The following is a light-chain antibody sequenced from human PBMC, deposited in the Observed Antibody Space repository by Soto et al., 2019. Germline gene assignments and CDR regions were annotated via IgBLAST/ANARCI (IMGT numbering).Light chain of an antibody. CDR3: SSYASNGNVV. CDR1: SSDVGNYNL. CDR2: EGS. J-gene: IGLJ2*01. Sequence: QSALTQPASVSGSPGQSITISCTGTSSDVGNYNLVSWYQQHPDKAPKLVIYEGSKRPSGISNHFSGSKSGNTASLTISGLQAEDEADYYCSSYASNGNVVFGGGTKVTVL. V-gene: IGLV2-23*01.